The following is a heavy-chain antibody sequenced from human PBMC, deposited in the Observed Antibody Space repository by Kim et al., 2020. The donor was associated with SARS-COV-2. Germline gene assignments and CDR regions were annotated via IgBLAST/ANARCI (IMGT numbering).Heavy chain of an antibody. V-gene: IGHV4-39*01. CDR2: IYYSGST. Sequence: SETLSLTCTVSGGSISSSSYYWGWIRQPPGKGLEWIGSIYYSGSTYYNPSLKSRVTISVDTSKNQFSLKLSSVTAADTAVYYCASTGVGAIHYWGQGTPVTVSS. D-gene: IGHD1-26*01. CDR3: ASTGVGAIHY. CDR1: GGSISSSSYY. J-gene: IGHJ4*02.